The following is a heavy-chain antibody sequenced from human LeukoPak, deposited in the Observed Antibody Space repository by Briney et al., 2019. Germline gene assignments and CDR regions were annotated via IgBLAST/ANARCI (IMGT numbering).Heavy chain of an antibody. CDR2: ISWNSGSI. CDR3: AKGRYRYAYKAADY. V-gene: IGHV3-9*01. D-gene: IGHD5-18*01. Sequence: PGRSLRLSCAASGFTFDDYAMHWVRQAPGKGLEWVSGISWNSGSIGYADSVKGRFTISRDNSKNTLYLQMNSLRGEDTAVYYCAKGRYRYAYKAADYWGQGTLVTVSS. J-gene: IGHJ4*02. CDR1: GFTFDDYA.